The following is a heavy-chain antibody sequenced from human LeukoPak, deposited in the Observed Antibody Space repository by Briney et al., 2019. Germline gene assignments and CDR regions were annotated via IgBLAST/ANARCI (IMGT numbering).Heavy chain of an antibody. CDR2: IYTRGST. D-gene: IGHD2-2*01. CDR1: GGSTNNYY. J-gene: IGHJ3*02. CDR3: ARGRYCSAAICSGGDAFDI. Sequence: SETLSLTCTVSGGSTNNYYWSWIRQPAGKGLEGIGRIYTRGSTNYNPSLKSRVTMSVHTSKNQFSLKLSSGTAADTAVYYCARGRYCSAAICSGGDAFDIWGQGTMVSVSS. V-gene: IGHV4-4*07.